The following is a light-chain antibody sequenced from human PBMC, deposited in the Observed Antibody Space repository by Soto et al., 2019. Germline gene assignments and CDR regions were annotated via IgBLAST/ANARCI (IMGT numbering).Light chain of an antibody. V-gene: IGKV3-20*01. CDR3: QKFGSSFPTT. CDR2: GAS. CDR1: QSISSRY. J-gene: IGKJ5*01. Sequence: EIVLTQSPGTLSLSPGERATLSCRASQSISSRYLAWYQQKPGQAPRLVIYGASSRAIGIPDSFSGSGSGTDFTLTISRLEAEVFAVYYCQKFGSSFPTTFGQGTRREI.